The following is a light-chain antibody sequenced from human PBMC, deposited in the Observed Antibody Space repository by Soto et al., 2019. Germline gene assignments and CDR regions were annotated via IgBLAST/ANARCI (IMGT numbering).Light chain of an antibody. CDR1: QGISNY. V-gene: IGKV1-27*01. CDR2: AAT. CDR3: QNSNGAPWT. Sequence: DIQMTQSPSSLSASVGDRVTITCRASQGISNYLVWYQQIPGKVPKLLIYAATTLHSGVPSRFSGSGSGTDFTLTISGLQPEDVATYCCQNSNGAPWTFGQGTKVEIK. J-gene: IGKJ1*01.